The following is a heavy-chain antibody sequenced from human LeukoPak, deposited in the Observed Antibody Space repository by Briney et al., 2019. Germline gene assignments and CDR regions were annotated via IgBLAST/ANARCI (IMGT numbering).Heavy chain of an antibody. CDR1: GGTFSSYA. D-gene: IGHD6-13*01. Sequence: ASVKVSCKASGGTFSSYAISWVRQAPGQGLEWMGGIIPIFGTANYAQKFQGRVTITADESTSTAYMELSSLRSEDTAVCYCARHQQPKSGGPLDYWGQGTLVTVSS. CDR2: IIPIFGTA. V-gene: IGHV1-69*13. J-gene: IGHJ4*02. CDR3: ARHQQPKSGGPLDY.